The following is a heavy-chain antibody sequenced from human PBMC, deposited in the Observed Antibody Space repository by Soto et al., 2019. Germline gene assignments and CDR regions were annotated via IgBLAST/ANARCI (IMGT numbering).Heavy chain of an antibody. J-gene: IGHJ6*03. Sequence: ASVKVSCKASGYTFTSYGISWVRQAPGQGLEWMGWISAYNGNTNYAQRLQGRDTMTTDTSTSTAYMELRSLRSDDTAVYYCARGDSGYDSGGYYYYYYYMDVWGKGTTVTVSS. V-gene: IGHV1-18*01. D-gene: IGHD5-12*01. CDR1: GYTFTSYG. CDR3: ARGDSGYDSGGYYYYYYYMDV. CDR2: ISAYNGNT.